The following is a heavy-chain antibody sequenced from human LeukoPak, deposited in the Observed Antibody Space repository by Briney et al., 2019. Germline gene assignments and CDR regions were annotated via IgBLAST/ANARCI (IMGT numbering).Heavy chain of an antibody. CDR2: ITSSSSYI. V-gene: IGHV3-21*01. Sequence: GGSLRLSCAASGFTFSSYTMNWVRQAPGKGLEWVSSITSSSSYIYYADSVMGRFTISRDNAKNSLYLQMNSLRAEDTAVYYCAELGITMIGGVWGKGTTVTISS. CDR3: AELGITMIGGV. J-gene: IGHJ6*04. CDR1: GFTFSSYT. D-gene: IGHD3-10*02.